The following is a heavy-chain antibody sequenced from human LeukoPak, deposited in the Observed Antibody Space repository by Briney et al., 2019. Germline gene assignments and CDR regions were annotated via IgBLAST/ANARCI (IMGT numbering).Heavy chain of an antibody. Sequence: PGGSLRLSCAASGFTFDDCAMHWVRKAPGKGLDWFSGISWNTGNIGYADSVKGRFTISRDNAKNSLYLQMNSLRAEDTALYYCAKGGIAVAGTKFDSWGQGTLVTVSS. CDR3: AKGGIAVAGTKFDS. D-gene: IGHD6-19*01. V-gene: IGHV3-9*01. J-gene: IGHJ4*02. CDR2: ISWNTGNI. CDR1: GFTFDDCA.